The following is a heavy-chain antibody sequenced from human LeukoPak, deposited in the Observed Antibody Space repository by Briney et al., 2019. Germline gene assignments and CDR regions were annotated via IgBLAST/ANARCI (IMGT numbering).Heavy chain of an antibody. Sequence: GESLKISCKGSGYRFTGFWIGWVRQLPGEGLEWLGTIYPGDSDTRYSPSFQGQVPISADKSISTAYLQWSSLKASDTAMYYCARLSGSYRSGNFDYWGQGTLVTVSS. V-gene: IGHV5-51*01. CDR3: ARLSGSYRSGNFDY. D-gene: IGHD1-26*01. CDR2: IYPGDSDT. J-gene: IGHJ4*02. CDR1: GYRFTGFW.